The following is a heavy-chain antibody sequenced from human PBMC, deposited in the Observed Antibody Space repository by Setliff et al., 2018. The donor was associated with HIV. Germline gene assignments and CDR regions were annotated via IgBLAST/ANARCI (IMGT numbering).Heavy chain of an antibody. CDR3: ARARGMVRGVISY. D-gene: IGHD3-10*01. J-gene: IGHJ4*02. CDR2: IFYSGSA. Sequence: SETLSLTCTVSGDSISRDFYWGWIRQPPGKGLEWIGSIFYSGSANYNPSLTSPVTISVDTSKNQFSLKLSSVTAADTAVYYCARARGMVRGVISYWGQGTLVTVSS. CDR1: GDSISRDFY. V-gene: IGHV4-38-2*02.